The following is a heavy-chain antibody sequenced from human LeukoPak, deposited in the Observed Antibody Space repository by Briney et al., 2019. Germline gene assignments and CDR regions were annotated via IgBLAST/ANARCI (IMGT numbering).Heavy chain of an antibody. Sequence: GGSLRLSCAASGFTFSSYAMSWVRQVPGKGLEWVSAISGSGGSTYYADSVKGRFTISRDNSKNTLYLQMNSLRAEETAVYYCARAPVLRIGVFDIWGQGTMVTVSS. CDR3: ARAPVLRIGVFDI. D-gene: IGHD2-15*01. CDR1: GFTFSSYA. CDR2: ISGSGGST. V-gene: IGHV3-23*01. J-gene: IGHJ3*02.